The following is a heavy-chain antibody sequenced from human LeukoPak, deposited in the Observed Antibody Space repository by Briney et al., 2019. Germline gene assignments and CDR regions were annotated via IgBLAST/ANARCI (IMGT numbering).Heavy chain of an antibody. CDR3: ARDGSGLGYCSGGNCWFDP. J-gene: IGHJ5*02. CDR2: INPNSGGT. CDR1: GYTFTGHY. V-gene: IGHV1-2*02. D-gene: IGHD2-15*01. Sequence: ASVKVSCKASGYTFTGHYKHWVRQARGQGLEWMGRINPNSGGTYYTEKFQGRVTMTSDTSINTAYMDLSSLTSDDAAVYYCARDGSGLGYCSGGNCWFDPWGQGTLVTVSS.